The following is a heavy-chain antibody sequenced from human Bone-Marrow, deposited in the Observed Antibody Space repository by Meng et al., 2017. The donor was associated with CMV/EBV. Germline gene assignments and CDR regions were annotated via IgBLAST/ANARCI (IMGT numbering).Heavy chain of an antibody. CDR3: ARGSHLNYDSSSYGMDV. D-gene: IGHD3-22*01. CDR1: GYTFTSYD. Sequence: ASVKVSCKASGYTFTSYDINWVRQATGQGLEWMGWMNPNSGNTGYAQKFQGRVTITRNTSISTAYMELSSLRSEDTAVYYCARGSHLNYDSSSYGMDVWGQGTTVTVSS. CDR2: MNPNSGNT. V-gene: IGHV1-8*03. J-gene: IGHJ6*02.